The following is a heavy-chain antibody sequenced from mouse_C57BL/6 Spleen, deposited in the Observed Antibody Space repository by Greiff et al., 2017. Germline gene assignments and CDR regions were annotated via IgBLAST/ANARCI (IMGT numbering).Heavy chain of an antibody. CDR1: GFTFSSYG. CDR3: ASPYDYDERTWFAY. J-gene: IGHJ3*01. Sequence: EVQLVESGGDLVKPGGSLKLSCAASGFTFSSYGMSWVRQTPDKRLEWVATISSGGSYTYYPDSVKGRFTISRDNAKNTLYLQMSSLKSEDTAMYYCASPYDYDERTWFAYWGQGTLVTVSA. CDR2: ISSGGSYT. D-gene: IGHD2-4*01. V-gene: IGHV5-6*01.